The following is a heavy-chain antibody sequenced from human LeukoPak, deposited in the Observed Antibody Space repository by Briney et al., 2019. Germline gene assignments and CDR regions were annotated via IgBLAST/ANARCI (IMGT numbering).Heavy chain of an antibody. CDR1: GGSISSHY. D-gene: IGHD3-10*01. V-gene: IGHV4-59*08. CDR3: ARHQLRGFLDDN. Sequence: NASETLSLTCTVSGGSISSHYWSWIRQPPGKGLEWIVCIYYSGNTNYNPSLESRVTISVDTSKNQFSLKLSSVTAADTAVYYCARHQLRGFLDDNWGQGTLVTVSS. CDR2: IYYSGNT. J-gene: IGHJ4*02.